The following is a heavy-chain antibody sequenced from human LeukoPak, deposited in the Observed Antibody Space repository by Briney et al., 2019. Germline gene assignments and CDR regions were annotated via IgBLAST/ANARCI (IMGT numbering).Heavy chain of an antibody. D-gene: IGHD3-10*01. J-gene: IGHJ3*02. CDR3: ARVPVHSGDDAFDI. Sequence: SLRLSCAASGFTFDDYAMHWVRQAPGKGLEWVSGISWNSGSIGYADSVKGRFTISRDNAKNSLYLQMNSLRAEDTAVYYCARVPVHSGDDAFDIWGQGTMVTVSS. CDR2: ISWNSGSI. CDR1: GFTFDDYA. V-gene: IGHV3-9*01.